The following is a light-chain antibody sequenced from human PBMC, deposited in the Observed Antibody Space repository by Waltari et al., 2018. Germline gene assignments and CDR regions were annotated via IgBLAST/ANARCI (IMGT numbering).Light chain of an antibody. V-gene: IGLV2-14*01. CDR1: SSDVGGYNY. CDR3: SSYTSSSTFVV. J-gene: IGLJ2*01. Sequence: QSALTQPASVSGSPGQSITIPCTGTSSDVGGYNYVLWYQQHPGKAPKLMIYDVSKRPSGVSNRFSGSKSGNTASLTISGLQAEDEADYYCSSYTSSSTFVVFGGGTKLTVL. CDR2: DVS.